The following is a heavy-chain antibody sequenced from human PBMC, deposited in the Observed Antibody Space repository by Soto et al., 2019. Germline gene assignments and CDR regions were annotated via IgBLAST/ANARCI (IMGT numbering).Heavy chain of an antibody. Sequence: GGSLRLSCAASGFTFSSYGIHWVRQAPGKGLEWVAVISYDGSNKYYADSVKGRFTISRDNSKNTLYLQMNSLRAEDTAVYYCAKETPGFDYWGQGTLVTVSS. J-gene: IGHJ4*02. CDR2: ISYDGSNK. V-gene: IGHV3-30*18. CDR3: AKETPGFDY. CDR1: GFTFSSYG.